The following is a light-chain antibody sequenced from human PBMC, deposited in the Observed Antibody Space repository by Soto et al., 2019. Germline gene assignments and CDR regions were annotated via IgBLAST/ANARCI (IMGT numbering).Light chain of an antibody. CDR2: AAS. Sequence: DIQMTQSPSSLSASVGDRVTITCRASQSISSYLNWYQQKPGKAPKLLIYAASGLQSGVPSRFSGSGYGTDFTLTISSLQPDDFATYYCQQYNSYSRTFGQGTKVDIK. J-gene: IGKJ1*01. V-gene: IGKV1-39*01. CDR3: QQYNSYSRT. CDR1: QSISSY.